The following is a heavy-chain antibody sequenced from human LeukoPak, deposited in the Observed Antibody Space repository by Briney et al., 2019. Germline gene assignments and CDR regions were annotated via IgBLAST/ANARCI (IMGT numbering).Heavy chain of an antibody. J-gene: IGHJ5*01. CDR2: ISGSGGST. CDR1: GFTFSSYD. V-gene: IGHV3-23*01. D-gene: IGHD2-2*01. Sequence: GGSLRLSCAASGFTFSSYDMSWVRQAPGKGLEWVSAISGSGGSTYYADSVKGRFTISRDNSKSTRYLQMNSLRAEDAAVYYCAKDRHAPGRYCSSTTCFPFDSWGQGTLVTVSS. CDR3: AKDRHAPGRYCSSTTCFPFDS.